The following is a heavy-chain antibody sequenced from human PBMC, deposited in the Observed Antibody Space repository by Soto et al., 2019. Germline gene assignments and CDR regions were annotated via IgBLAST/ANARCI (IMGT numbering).Heavy chain of an antibody. V-gene: IGHV5-51*01. Sequence: PGESLKISCKGSGYSFTSYWIGWVRQMPGKGLEWMGIIYPGDSDTRYSPSFQGQVTISADKSISTAYLQWSSLEASDTAMYYCARPPKYCSGGSCPLDYWGQGTLVTVSS. D-gene: IGHD2-15*01. CDR3: ARPPKYCSGGSCPLDY. J-gene: IGHJ4*02. CDR1: GYSFTSYW. CDR2: IYPGDSDT.